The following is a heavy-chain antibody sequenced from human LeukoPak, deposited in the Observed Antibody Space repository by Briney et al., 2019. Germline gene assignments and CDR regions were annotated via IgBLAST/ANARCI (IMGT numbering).Heavy chain of an antibody. Sequence: SETLSLTCTVSGGSISDYYWSWIRQPAGKGLEWNGYFSNSGTTNQNPSLKSRVTMSVDTSKNQFSLKLSSVTAADTAVYYCARGSNWGDYWGQGALVTVSS. CDR3: ARGSNWGDY. V-gene: IGHV4-59*12. CDR1: GGSISDYY. J-gene: IGHJ4*02. CDR2: FSNSGTT. D-gene: IGHD7-27*01.